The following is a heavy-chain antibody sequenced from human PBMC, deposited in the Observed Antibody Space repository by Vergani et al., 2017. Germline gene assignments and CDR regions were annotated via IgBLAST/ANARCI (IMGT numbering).Heavy chain of an antibody. Sequence: EVQLVQSGAEVKKPGASLKISCKGSGYSFTSYWIGWVRQMPGKGLEWMGIIYPGDSDTRYNPSFQGEVTISADKSISTAYLQWSSLKASDTGMYYCAREGTSWFGESRFDPWGQGTLVTVSS. CDR1: GYSFTSYW. J-gene: IGHJ5*02. CDR3: AREGTSWFGESRFDP. D-gene: IGHD3-10*01. V-gene: IGHV5-51*03. CDR2: IYPGDSDT.